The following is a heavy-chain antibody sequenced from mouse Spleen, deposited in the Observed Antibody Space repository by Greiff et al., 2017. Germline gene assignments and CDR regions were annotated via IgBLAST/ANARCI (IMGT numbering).Heavy chain of an antibody. V-gene: IGHV1S127*01. D-gene: IGHD3-3*01. Sequence: VQLQQPGAELVKPGASVKMSCKASGYTFTSYWMHWVKQRPGQGLEWIGVIDPSDSYTSYNQKFKGKATLTVDTSSSTAYMQLSSLTSEDSAVYYCTRGTWQYWGQGTTLTVSS. CDR1: GYTFTSYW. J-gene: IGHJ2*01. CDR2: IDPSDSYT. CDR3: TRGTWQY.